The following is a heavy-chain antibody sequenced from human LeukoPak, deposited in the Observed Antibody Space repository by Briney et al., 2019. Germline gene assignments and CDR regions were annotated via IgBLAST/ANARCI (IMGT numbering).Heavy chain of an antibody. CDR1: GFTFSSYG. Sequence: GGSLRLSCAASGFTFSSYGMHWVRQAPGKGLEWVAVIWYDGSNKYYADSVKGRFTISRDNSKNTPYPQMNSLRAEDTAVYYCAKDHYYDSSGYYYPQNGYFDYWGQGTLVTVSS. CDR3: AKDHYYDSSGYYYPQNGYFDY. D-gene: IGHD3-22*01. V-gene: IGHV3-33*06. CDR2: IWYDGSNK. J-gene: IGHJ4*02.